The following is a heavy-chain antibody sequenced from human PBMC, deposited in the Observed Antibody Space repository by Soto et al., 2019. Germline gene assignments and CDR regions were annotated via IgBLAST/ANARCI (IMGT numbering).Heavy chain of an antibody. CDR3: ANKRPEILWFGELFS. D-gene: IGHD3-10*01. CDR1: GFTFSSYG. CDR2: ISYDGSNK. V-gene: IGHV3-30*18. J-gene: IGHJ5*02. Sequence: GGSLRLSCAASGFTFSSYGMHWVRQAPGKGLEWVAVISYDGSNKYYADSVKGRFTISRDNSKNTLYLQMNSLRAEDTAVYYCANKRPEILWFGELFSWGQGTLVTVSS.